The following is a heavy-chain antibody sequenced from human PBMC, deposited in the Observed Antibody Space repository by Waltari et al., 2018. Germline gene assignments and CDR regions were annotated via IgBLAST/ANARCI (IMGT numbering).Heavy chain of an antibody. V-gene: IGHV1-69*10. CDR2: IIPILGIE. J-gene: IGHJ5*02. CDR3: ATATGYSSRLGFDP. Sequence: QVQLVQSGAEVKKPGSSVKVSCKASGGTFSSYAISWVRPAPGQGLEWMGGIIPILGIENYAQKFQGRVTITADKSTSTAYMELSSLRSEDTAVYYCATATGYSSRLGFDPWGQGTLVTVSS. D-gene: IGHD6-13*01. CDR1: GGTFSSYA.